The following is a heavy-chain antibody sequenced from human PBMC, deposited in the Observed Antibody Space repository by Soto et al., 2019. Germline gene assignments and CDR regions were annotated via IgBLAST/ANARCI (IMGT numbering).Heavy chain of an antibody. Sequence: SETLSLTGTVSGGSISSYYWSWIRQPPGKGLERIGYIYYRGSTNYNPSLKSRVTISVDTSKNQFSLKLSSVTAADTAVYYCARGITIIGVVIIYYMDVWGKGTTVTVSS. J-gene: IGHJ6*03. D-gene: IGHD3-3*01. CDR1: GGSISSYY. V-gene: IGHV4-59*01. CDR3: ARGITIIGVVIIYYMDV. CDR2: IYYRGST.